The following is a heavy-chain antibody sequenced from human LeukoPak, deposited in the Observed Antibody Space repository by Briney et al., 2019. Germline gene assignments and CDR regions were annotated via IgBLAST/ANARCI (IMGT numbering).Heavy chain of an antibody. D-gene: IGHD3-9*01. V-gene: IGHV4-34*01. CDR2: INHSGST. J-gene: IGHJ4*02. CDR3: ARALKAVLRYFDDSYYFDY. CDR1: GFTFSSYG. Sequence: GSLRLSCAASGFTFSSYGMSWIRQPPGKGLEWIGEINHSGSTNYNPSLKSRVTISVDTSKNQFSLKLSSVTAADTAVYYCARALKAVLRYFDDSYYFDYWGQGTLVSVSS.